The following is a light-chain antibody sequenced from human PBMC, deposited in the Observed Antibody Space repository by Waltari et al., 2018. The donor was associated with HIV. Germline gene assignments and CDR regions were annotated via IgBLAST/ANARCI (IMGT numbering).Light chain of an antibody. J-gene: IGLJ2*01. CDR1: RSHIGAGFA. CDR2: DNI. CDR3: QSYDMSQSGSLV. Sequence: SVLTQPPSVSGASGQRVTIACTGPRSHIGAGFAVNWSQQIPGNAPKLLIYDNIIRPSGVPDRFSGSKSGTSASLAITGLQSEDEADYYCQSYDMSQSGSLVFGGGTKLTVL. V-gene: IGLV1-40*01.